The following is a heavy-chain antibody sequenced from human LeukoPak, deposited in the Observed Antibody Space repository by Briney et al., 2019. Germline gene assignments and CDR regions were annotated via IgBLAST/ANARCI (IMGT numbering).Heavy chain of an antibody. J-gene: IGHJ4*02. D-gene: IGHD3-22*01. Sequence: SETLSLTCTVSGGSISSSSYYWSWIRQHPGKGLEWIGYIYYSGSTYYNPSLKSRVTISVDTSKNQFSLKLSSVTAADTAVYYCARRDSSGYSGYFDYWGQGTLVTVSS. V-gene: IGHV4-31*03. CDR2: IYYSGST. CDR3: ARRDSSGYSGYFDY. CDR1: GGSISSSSYY.